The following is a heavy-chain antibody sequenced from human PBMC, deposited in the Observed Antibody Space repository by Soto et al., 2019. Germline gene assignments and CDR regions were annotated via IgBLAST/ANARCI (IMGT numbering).Heavy chain of an antibody. D-gene: IGHD1-26*01. CDR1: RDCVSSWEY. CDR2: IYHSGST. V-gene: IGHV4-38-2*01. CDR3: ARGLGGSYYYYYGMDV. Sequence: PSGTPALTSAACRDCVSSWEYGVSIRQHPGKGLEWIGSIYHSGSTYYNPSLKSRVTISVDTSKNQFSLKLSSVTAADTAVYYCARGLGGSYYYYYGMDVWGQGTPVTV. J-gene: IGHJ6*02.